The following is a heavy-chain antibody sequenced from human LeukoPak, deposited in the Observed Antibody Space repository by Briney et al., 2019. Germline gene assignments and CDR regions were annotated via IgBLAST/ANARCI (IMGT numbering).Heavy chain of an antibody. CDR1: GGSISSYY. CDR2: IYTSGST. V-gene: IGHV4-4*07. D-gene: IGHD6-13*01. Sequence: PSETLSLTCTVSGGSISSYYWSWIRQPAGKGLEWIGRIYTSGSTNYNPSLKSRVTMSVDTSKNQFSLKLSSVTAADTAVYYCARGPAPTYSSSWYLFDYWGQGTLVTVSS. J-gene: IGHJ4*02. CDR3: ARGPAPTYSSSWYLFDY.